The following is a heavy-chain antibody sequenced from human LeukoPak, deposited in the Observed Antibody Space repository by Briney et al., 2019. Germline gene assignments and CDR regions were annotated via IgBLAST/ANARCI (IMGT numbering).Heavy chain of an antibody. CDR1: GGSFSGCY. V-gene: IGHV4-34*01. J-gene: IGHJ4*02. CDR2: INHSGST. D-gene: IGHD6-19*01. CDR3: ARGSSHSSGWYEY. Sequence: PSETLSLTCAVYGGSFSGCYWSWIRQPPGKGLEWIGEINHSGSTNYNPSLKSRVTISVDTSKNQFSLKLSSVTAADTAVYYCARGSSHSSGWYEYWGQGTLVTVSS.